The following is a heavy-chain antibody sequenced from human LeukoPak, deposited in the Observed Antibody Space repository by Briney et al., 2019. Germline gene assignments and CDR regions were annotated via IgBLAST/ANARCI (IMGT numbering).Heavy chain of an antibody. CDR1: GGSISSYY. V-gene: IGHV4-59*08. J-gene: IGHJ6*02. Sequence: PSETLSLTCTVSGGSISSYYWSWIRQPPGKGLEWIAYIYSSGSTNYNPSLKSRVTISLDTSKSQFSLKLSSVTAADTAVYYCARLRGFGVITAYYYAMDVWGQGTTVTVSS. D-gene: IGHD3-3*01. CDR3: ARLRGFGVITAYYYAMDV. CDR2: IYSSGST.